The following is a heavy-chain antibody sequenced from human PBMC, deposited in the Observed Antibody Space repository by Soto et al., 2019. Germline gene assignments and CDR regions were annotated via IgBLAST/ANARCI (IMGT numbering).Heavy chain of an antibody. CDR1: GFTFSNCG. CDR2: ILYDGSNE. J-gene: IGHJ6*02. V-gene: IGHV3-30*03. Sequence: LRLSCSAAGFTFSNCGMHWVRQAPGKGLEWVAAILYDGSNEYYGDSVKGRFTISRDNSKNSLFLQMNSLRDEDTAVYYCARVVVVIPPGYYYAMDVWGQGTTVTVSS. CDR3: ARVVVVIPPGYYYAMDV. D-gene: IGHD3-22*01.